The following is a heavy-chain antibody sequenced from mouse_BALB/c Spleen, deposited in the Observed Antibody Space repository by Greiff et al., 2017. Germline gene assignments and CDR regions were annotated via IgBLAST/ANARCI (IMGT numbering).Heavy chain of an antibody. CDR3: ARRDYGNGFAY. D-gene: IGHD2-1*01. V-gene: IGHV3-2*02. Sequence: EVKLMESGPGLVKPSQSLSLTCTVTGYSITSDYAWNWIRQFPGNKLEWMGYISYSGSTSYNPSLKSRISITRDTSKNQFFLQLNSVTTEDTATYYCARRDYGNGFAYWGQGTLVTVSA. CDR2: ISYSGST. J-gene: IGHJ3*01. CDR1: GYSITSDYA.